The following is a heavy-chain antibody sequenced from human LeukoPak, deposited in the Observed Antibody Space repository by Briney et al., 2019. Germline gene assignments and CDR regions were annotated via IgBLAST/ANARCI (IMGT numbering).Heavy chain of an antibody. V-gene: IGHV6-1*01. Sequence: SQTLSLTCAISGDSVSSNSAAWNWIRQSPSRGLEWLGRTYYRSKWYNEYAVSVKSRIVINPDTSKNQFSLQLNSVTPEDTAVYYCAKDPVVDTAMVFSDYWGQGTLVTVSS. J-gene: IGHJ4*02. CDR2: TYYRSKWYN. D-gene: IGHD5-18*01. CDR1: GDSVSSNSAA. CDR3: AKDPVVDTAMVFSDY.